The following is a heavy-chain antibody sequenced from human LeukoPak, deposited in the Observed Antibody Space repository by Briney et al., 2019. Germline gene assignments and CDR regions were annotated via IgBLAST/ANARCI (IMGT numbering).Heavy chain of an antibody. V-gene: IGHV4-59*01. CDR1: GGSISSYY. J-gene: IGHJ6*03. D-gene: IGHD3-10*01. Sequence: SETLSLTCTVSGGSISSYYWSWIRQPPGKGLEWIGYIYYSGSTNDNPSLKSRVTISVDTSKNQFSLKLSSVTAADTAVYYCARVHYGSGYYYYYYMDVWGKGTTVTISS. CDR3: ARVHYGSGYYYYYYMDV. CDR2: IYYSGST.